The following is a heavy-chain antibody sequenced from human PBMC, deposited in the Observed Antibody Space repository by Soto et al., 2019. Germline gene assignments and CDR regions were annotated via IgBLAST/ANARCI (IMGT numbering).Heavy chain of an antibody. CDR3: ARDPIAVADTGYYYYYGMDV. D-gene: IGHD6-19*01. CDR1: GDSVSSNSAA. V-gene: IGHV6-1*01. Sequence: SQTLSLTCAISGDSVSSNSAAWNWIRQSPSRGLEWLGRTYYRSKWYNDYAVSVKSRITINPDTSKNQFSLQLNSVTPEDTAVYYCARDPIAVADTGYYYYYGMDVWGQGTKVTVSS. J-gene: IGHJ6*02. CDR2: TYYRSKWYN.